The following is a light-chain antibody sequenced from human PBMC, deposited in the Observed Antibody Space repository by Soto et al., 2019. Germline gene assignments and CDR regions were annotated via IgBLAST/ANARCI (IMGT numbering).Light chain of an antibody. Sequence: DIQMTQSPSTLYSSLGDRVTITCRASQSISSLFAWYQQKPGKAPKLLIYDASSLESGVPSRFSVSGSGTEFTLTISRLKNDDVATYYCQHYNSYPEAFCQGTKVDIK. CDR3: QHYNSYPEA. V-gene: IGKV1-5*01. CDR1: QSISSL. CDR2: DAS. J-gene: IGKJ1*01.